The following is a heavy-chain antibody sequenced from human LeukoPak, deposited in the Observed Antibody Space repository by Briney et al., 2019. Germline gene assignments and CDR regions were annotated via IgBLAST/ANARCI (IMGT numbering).Heavy chain of an antibody. D-gene: IGHD6-13*01. Sequence: GGSLRLSCTASGFTSGDYAMSWVRQAPGKGLEWVGFTRSKAYGGTTEYAASVKGRFTISRDDSKSIAYLQMNSLKTDDTAVYYCTSSYSSSWENWFDPWGQGTLVTVSS. V-gene: IGHV3-49*04. CDR2: TRSKAYGGTT. J-gene: IGHJ5*02. CDR3: TSSYSSSWENWFDP. CDR1: GFTSGDYA.